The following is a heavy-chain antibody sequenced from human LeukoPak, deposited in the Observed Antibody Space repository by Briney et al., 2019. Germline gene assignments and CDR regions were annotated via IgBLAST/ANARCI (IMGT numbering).Heavy chain of an antibody. V-gene: IGHV3-74*01. D-gene: IGHD3-16*01. J-gene: IGHJ4*02. CDR2: IDSDGRTT. CDR1: GLTFSSYW. CDR3: AIGGGGVMPRGY. Sequence: GGSLRLSCAASGLTFSSYWMHWVRQAPGKGLVWVSRIDSDGRTTNYADSVKGRFTISRDNAKNTLYLQMNSLRAEDTAVYYCAIGGGGVMPRGYWGQGTLVTVSS.